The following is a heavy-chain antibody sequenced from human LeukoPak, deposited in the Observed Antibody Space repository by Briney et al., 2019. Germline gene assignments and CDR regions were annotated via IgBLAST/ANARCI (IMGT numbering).Heavy chain of an antibody. V-gene: IGHV1-2*02. J-gene: IGHJ5*02. CDR2: INPNSGGT. CDR1: GYTFTGYY. D-gene: IGHD2-2*01. CDR3: ARVTYCSSTSCSVVWFDP. Sequence: ASVKVSCKASGYTFTGYYMHWVRQAPGQGLEWMGWINPNSGGTNYAQKFQGRVTMTRDTSISTAYMELSRLRSDDTAVYYCARVTYCSSTSCSVVWFDPWGQGTLVTVSS.